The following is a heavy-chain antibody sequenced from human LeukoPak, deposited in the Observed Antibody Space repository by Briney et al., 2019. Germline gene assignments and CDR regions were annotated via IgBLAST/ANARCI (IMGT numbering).Heavy chain of an antibody. J-gene: IGHJ6*03. CDR1: GYTFTGYY. V-gene: IGHV1-2*02. CDR3: ARDADMAVAGTYYYYYYMDV. Sequence: VASVKVSCKASGYTFTGYYMHWVRQAPGQGLEWMGWINPNSGGTNYAQKFQGRVTMTRDTSISTAYMELSRLRSDDTAVYYCARDADMAVAGTYYYYYYMDVWGKGTTVTVSS. D-gene: IGHD6-19*01. CDR2: INPNSGGT.